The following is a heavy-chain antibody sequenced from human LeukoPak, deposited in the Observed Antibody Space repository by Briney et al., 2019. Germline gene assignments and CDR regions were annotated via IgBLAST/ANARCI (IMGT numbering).Heavy chain of an antibody. V-gene: IGHV3-23*01. D-gene: IGHD2-15*01. J-gene: IGHJ4*02. Sequence: GGSLRLSCAASGLTFRNYAMSWVRQAPGKGLEWVSTISGDGTETFFADSVKGRFTISRDNSKSSVSLQMNSLRVEDMAVYYCAKGGHYSFFDYWGQGALVTVSS. CDR1: GLTFRNYA. CDR3: AKGGHYSFFDY. CDR2: ISGDGTET.